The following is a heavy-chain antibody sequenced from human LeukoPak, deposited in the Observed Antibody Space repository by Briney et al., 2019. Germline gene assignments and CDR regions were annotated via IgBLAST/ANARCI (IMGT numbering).Heavy chain of an antibody. CDR3: AKDGDYYDSRGYSFFDY. V-gene: IGHV3-30*02. CDR1: GFTFSSYG. D-gene: IGHD3-22*01. CDR2: IRYDGSNK. Sequence: GGSLRLSCAASGFTFSSYGMHWVRQAPGKGLEWVAFIRYDGSNKYYADSVKGRFTISRDNSKNTLYLQMNSLRAEDTAVYYCAKDGDYYDSRGYSFFDYWGQGTLVTVSS. J-gene: IGHJ4*02.